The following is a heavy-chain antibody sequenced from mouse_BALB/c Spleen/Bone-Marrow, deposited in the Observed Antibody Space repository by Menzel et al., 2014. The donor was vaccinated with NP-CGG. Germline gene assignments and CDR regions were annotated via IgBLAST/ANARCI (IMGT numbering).Heavy chain of an antibody. CDR1: GYTFTSYW. V-gene: IGHV1-69*02. CDR2: IYPSDNYT. D-gene: IGHD2-3*01. CDR3: TRTYEHFDY. J-gene: IGHJ2*01. Sequence: QVQLKQSGAELVRPGASVKLSCKTSGYTFTSYWINWVKQRPGQGLEWIGNIYPSDNYTNYNQKFKDKATLTVDISSTTAYMQLSSPTSEDSAVYYCTRTYEHFDYWGQGTTLTVSS.